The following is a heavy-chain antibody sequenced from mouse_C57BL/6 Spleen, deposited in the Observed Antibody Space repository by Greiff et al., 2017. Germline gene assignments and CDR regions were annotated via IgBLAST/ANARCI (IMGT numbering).Heavy chain of an antibody. D-gene: IGHD2-12*01. V-gene: IGHV14-3*01. J-gene: IGHJ1*03. CDR3: ARGDYSHYGYFDV. Sequence: EVQLQQSVAELVRPGASVKLSCKASGFNIKNTYMHWVKQRPEQGLEWIGRIDPANGNTKYAPKFKGKATITADTSSNTAYLQLSSLTSEDTAIYYCARGDYSHYGYFDVWGTGTTVTVSS. CDR2: IDPANGNT. CDR1: GFNIKNTY.